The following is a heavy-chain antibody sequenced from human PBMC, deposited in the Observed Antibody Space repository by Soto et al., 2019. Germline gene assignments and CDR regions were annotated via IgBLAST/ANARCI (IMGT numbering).Heavy chain of an antibody. CDR2: ISAYNGNT. V-gene: IGHV1-18*01. CDR3: ARVMELLGHYYGMDV. J-gene: IGHJ6*02. CDR1: GYTFTSYG. D-gene: IGHD3-10*01. Sequence: ASVKVSCKASGYTFTSYGISWVRQAPGQGLEWMGWISAYNGNTNYAQKLQGRVTMTTDTSTSTAYMELRSLRSDDTAVYYCARVMELLGHYYGMDVRGQGTTVTVSS.